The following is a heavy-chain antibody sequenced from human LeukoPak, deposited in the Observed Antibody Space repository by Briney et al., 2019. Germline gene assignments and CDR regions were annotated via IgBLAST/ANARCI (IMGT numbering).Heavy chain of an antibody. CDR2: ISYDGSNK. V-gene: IGHV3-30*18. Sequence: PGGSLRLSCAASGFTFSSYGMHWVRQAPGKGLEWVAVISYDGSNKYYADSVKGRFTISRDNSKNTLYLQMNSLRAEDTAVYYCAKADCSGGSCYFFDYWGQGTLVTVSS. J-gene: IGHJ4*02. CDR3: AKADCSGGSCYFFDY. CDR1: GFTFSSYG. D-gene: IGHD2-15*01.